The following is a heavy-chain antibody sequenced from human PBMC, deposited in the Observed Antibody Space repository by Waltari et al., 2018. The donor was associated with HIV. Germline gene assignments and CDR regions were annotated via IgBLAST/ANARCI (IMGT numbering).Heavy chain of an antibody. CDR1: GGSVSSSRYF. D-gene: IGHD1-26*01. V-gene: IGHV4-39*01. Sequence: QLQLQESGPGLVKPSETLSLTCTVSGGSVSSSRYFWGWIRQPPGKGLEWVGRIYSTGRAYDNPSLKIRDTISVDTSKNQFSLKVTSVTAADTAVYYCARHALRVGAADWNFDLWGRGTLVTVSS. J-gene: IGHJ2*01. CDR2: IYSTGRA. CDR3: ARHALRVGAADWNFDL.